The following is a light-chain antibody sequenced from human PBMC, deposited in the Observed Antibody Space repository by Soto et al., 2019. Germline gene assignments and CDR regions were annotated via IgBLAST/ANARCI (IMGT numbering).Light chain of an antibody. CDR1: SSDVGAYKY. CDR3: TSYVGSNSWV. Sequence: ALTQPPSASGSPGQSVTISCTGTSSDVGAYKYVSWYQQYPGKAPKLMIYEVSKRPSGVPDRFSGSKSGNTASLTVSGLQAEDEADYYCTSYVGSNSWVFGGGTKVTVL. V-gene: IGLV2-8*01. CDR2: EVS. J-gene: IGLJ3*02.